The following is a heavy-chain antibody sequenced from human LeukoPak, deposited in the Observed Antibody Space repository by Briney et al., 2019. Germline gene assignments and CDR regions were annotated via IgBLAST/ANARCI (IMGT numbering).Heavy chain of an antibody. D-gene: IGHD2-2*01. CDR1: GFTVSSNY. J-gene: IGHJ4*02. CDR3: ARIGCSSTSCPDYFDY. V-gene: IGHV3-53*01. CDR2: IYSGGST. Sequence: GGSLRLSCAASGFTVSSNYMSWVRQAPGKGLEWVSVIYSGGSTYYADSVKGRFTISRDNSKNTLYLQMNSLRAEDTAVYYCARIGCSSTSCPDYFDYWAREPWSPSPQ.